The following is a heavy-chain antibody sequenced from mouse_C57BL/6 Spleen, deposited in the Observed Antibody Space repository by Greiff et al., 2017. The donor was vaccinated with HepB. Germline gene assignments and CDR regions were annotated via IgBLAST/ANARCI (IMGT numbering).Heavy chain of an antibody. Sequence: VQLQQSGAELVRPGASVTLSCKASGYTFTDYEMHWVKQTPVHGLEWIGAIDPETGGTAYNQKFKGKAILTADKSSSTAYLELRSLTSEDSAVYYCTRRGQGVFAYWGQGTLVTVSA. D-gene: IGHD3-2*02. CDR2: IDPETGGT. CDR3: TRRGQGVFAY. J-gene: IGHJ3*01. CDR1: GYTFTDYE. V-gene: IGHV1-15*01.